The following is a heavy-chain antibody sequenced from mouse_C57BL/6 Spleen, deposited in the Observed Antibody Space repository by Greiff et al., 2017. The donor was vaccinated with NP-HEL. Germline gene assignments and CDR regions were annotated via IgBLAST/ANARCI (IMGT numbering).Heavy chain of an antibody. J-gene: IGHJ4*01. CDR3: ARDGTTVVALYYYAMDY. CDR2: ISDGGSYT. D-gene: IGHD1-1*01. CDR1: GFTFSSYA. Sequence: EVKLVESGGGLVKPGGSLKLSCAASGFTFSSYAMSWVRQTPEKRLEWVATISDGGSYTYYPDNVKGRFTITRDNAKTNLYLQMSHLKSEDTAMYYCARDGTTVVALYYYAMDYWGQGASVTVS. V-gene: IGHV5-4*01.